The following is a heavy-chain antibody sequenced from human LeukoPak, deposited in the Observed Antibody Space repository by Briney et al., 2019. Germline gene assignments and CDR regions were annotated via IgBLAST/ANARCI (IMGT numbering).Heavy chain of an antibody. CDR1: GGSISSGGYY. CDR3: ARGGYYYDSSGYYEAGNWFDP. CDR2: IYYSGST. Sequence: SETLSLTCTVSGGSISSGGYYWSWIRQHPGKGLEWIGYIYYSGSTNYNPSLKSRVTISVDTSKNQFSLKLSSVTAADTAVYYCARGGYYYDSSGYYEAGNWFDPWGQGTLVTVSS. V-gene: IGHV4-61*08. D-gene: IGHD3-22*01. J-gene: IGHJ5*02.